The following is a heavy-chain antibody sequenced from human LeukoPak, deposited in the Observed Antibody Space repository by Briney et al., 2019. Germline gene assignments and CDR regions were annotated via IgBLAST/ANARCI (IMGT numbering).Heavy chain of an antibody. D-gene: IGHD6-6*01. Sequence: SETLSLTCTVSGGSISSYYWSWIRQPAGKGLEWIGRIYTSGSTNYNPSLKSRVTMSVDTSKNQFSLKLSSVTAADTAVYYCAGEGSSSSPPVDYYYYMDVWGKGTTVTVSS. V-gene: IGHV4-4*07. CDR3: AGEGSSSSPPVDYYYYMDV. CDR2: IYTSGST. CDR1: GGSISSYY. J-gene: IGHJ6*03.